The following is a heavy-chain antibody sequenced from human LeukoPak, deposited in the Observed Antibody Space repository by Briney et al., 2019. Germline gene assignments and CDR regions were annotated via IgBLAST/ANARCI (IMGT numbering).Heavy chain of an antibody. CDR3: ARDKPYVITFGGVIAHFDY. J-gene: IGHJ4*02. V-gene: IGHV1-46*01. CDR2: INPSGGST. Sequence: GASVKVSCKASGYTFTSYYMHWVRQAPGQGLEWMGIINPSGGSTSYAQKFQGRVTMTRDMSTSTAYMELRSLRSDDTAVYYCARDKPYVITFGGVIAHFDYWGQGTLVTVSS. D-gene: IGHD3-16*02. CDR1: GYTFTSYY.